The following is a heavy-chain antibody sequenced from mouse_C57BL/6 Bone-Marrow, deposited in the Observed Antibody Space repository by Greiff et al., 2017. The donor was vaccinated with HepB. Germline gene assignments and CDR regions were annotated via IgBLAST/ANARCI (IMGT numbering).Heavy chain of an antibody. CDR3: ARDPPLYYYGSSLYYFDY. D-gene: IGHD1-1*01. Sequence: EVQGVESGGGLVKPGGSLKLSCAASGFTFSSYAMSWVRQTPEKRLEWVATISDGGSYTYYPDNVKGRFTISRDNAKNNLYLQMSHLKSEDTAMYYCARDPPLYYYGSSLYYFDYWGQGTTLTVSS. CDR1: GFTFSSYA. V-gene: IGHV5-4*01. CDR2: ISDGGSYT. J-gene: IGHJ2*01.